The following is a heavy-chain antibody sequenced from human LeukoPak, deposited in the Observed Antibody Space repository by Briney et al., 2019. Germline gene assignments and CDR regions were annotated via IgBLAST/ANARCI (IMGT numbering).Heavy chain of an antibody. V-gene: IGHV4-31*11. CDR1: GGSISSGGNY. CDR2: IYYSGTT. D-gene: IGHD1-1*01. Sequence: PSQTLSLTCAVSGGSISSGGNYWIWIRQHPGKGLEWIGYIYYSGTTYYNPALRSQVSISADTSKNQFSLNLSSVTAADTAVYYCATIRTGTNWFDPWGQGTLVTVSS. J-gene: IGHJ5*02. CDR3: ATIRTGTNWFDP.